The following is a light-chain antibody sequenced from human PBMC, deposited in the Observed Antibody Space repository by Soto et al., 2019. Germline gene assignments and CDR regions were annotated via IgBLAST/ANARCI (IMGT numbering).Light chain of an antibody. CDR3: MQATHWPIT. CDR2: KFS. J-gene: IGKJ5*01. V-gene: IGKV2-30*01. CDR1: QSLVYSDGIAY. Sequence: DVVLTQSPLSLPVTLGQPASISCRSNQSLVYSDGIAYFSWFQQRPGRSPRRLIYKFSNRDSGVPARFSGSGSGTDFALKISRVEADDVGVYYCMQATHWPITFGQGTRLEIK.